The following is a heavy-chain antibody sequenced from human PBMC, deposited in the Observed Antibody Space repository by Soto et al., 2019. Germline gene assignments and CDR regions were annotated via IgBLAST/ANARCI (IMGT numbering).Heavy chain of an antibody. V-gene: IGHV4-39*01. CDR3: ARVSSTTVPFDY. Sequence: PSETLSLTCTVSGGSISSSSYYWGWIRQPPGKGLEWIGSIYYSGSTYYNPSLKSRVTISVDTSKNQFSLKLSSVTAADTAVYYCARVSSTTVPFDYWGQGTLVTVSS. D-gene: IGHD4-17*01. CDR2: IYYSGST. J-gene: IGHJ4*02. CDR1: GGSISSSSYY.